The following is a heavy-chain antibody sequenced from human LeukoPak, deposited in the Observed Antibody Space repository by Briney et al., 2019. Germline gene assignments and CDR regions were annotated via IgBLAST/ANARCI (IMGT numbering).Heavy chain of an antibody. CDR1: GDSFSSNSVT. V-gene: IGHV6-1*01. D-gene: IGHD2-2*01. CDR2: TYYRSMWYN. CDR3: ARRLTQYDCFDP. J-gene: IGHJ5*02. Sequence: SQTLSHTCAISGDSFSSNSVTWNWIRQSPSRGLEWLGRTYYRSMWYNDYAVSVRGRITVNPDTSKNQFSLHLNSVTPEDTAVYYCARRLTQYDCFDPWGQGILVTVSS.